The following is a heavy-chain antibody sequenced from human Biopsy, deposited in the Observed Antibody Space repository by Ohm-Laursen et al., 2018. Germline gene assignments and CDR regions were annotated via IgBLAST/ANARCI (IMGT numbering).Heavy chain of an antibody. CDR3: ARLEWRDTFFDF. CDR1: GYSIKSGYY. Sequence: SETLSLTWPVSGYSIKSGYYWGWIRQPPGRGLEWIGNIYHSGSTYYNPSLKSRVTISVKKSKNQFSLKLSSVTAADTAVYYCARLEWRDTFFDFWGQGRLVTVSS. J-gene: IGHJ4*02. CDR2: IYHSGST. V-gene: IGHV4-38-2*01. D-gene: IGHD3-3*01.